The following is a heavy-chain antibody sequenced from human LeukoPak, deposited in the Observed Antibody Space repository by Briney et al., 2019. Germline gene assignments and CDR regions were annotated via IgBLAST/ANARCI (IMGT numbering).Heavy chain of an antibody. CDR2: IKQDGSEK. Sequence: PGGSLRLSCAASGFTFSSYWMSWVRQAPGKGLEWVANIKQDGSEKYYVDSVKGRFTISRDNAKNSLYLQMNSLRAEDTAVYYCASSGYSYGQRNYYYYYYMDVWGKGTTVTVSS. CDR3: ASSGYSYGQRNYYYYYYMDV. CDR1: GFTFSSYW. J-gene: IGHJ6*03. V-gene: IGHV3-7*01. D-gene: IGHD5-18*01.